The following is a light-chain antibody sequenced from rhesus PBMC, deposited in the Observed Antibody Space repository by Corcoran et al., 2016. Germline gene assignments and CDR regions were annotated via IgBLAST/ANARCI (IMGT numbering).Light chain of an antibody. V-gene: IGKV1-22*01. CDR3: LQYNSSPLI. Sequence: DIQMTQSPSSLSASVGDTVTITCRASQSISSWLDWYQQKPGKAPKLLIYKASSLQSGVPSRFTGSGSGTDFTLTISSLQPEDFATYYCLQYNSSPLIFGGGTKVELK. J-gene: IGKJ4*01. CDR2: KAS. CDR1: QSISSW.